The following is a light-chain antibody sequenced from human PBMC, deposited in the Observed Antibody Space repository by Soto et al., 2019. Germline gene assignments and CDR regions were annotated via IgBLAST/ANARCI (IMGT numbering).Light chain of an antibody. CDR3: QHCHGWPIT. J-gene: IGKJ5*01. CDR1: QSVSSH. Sequence: IVLTQSPATLSVSPGEIATLPGGASQSVSSHLAWYQQKPGQHPRLLIYGASTRATGIPARFSGSGSGTEFSLTISSLQSEDFAVYYCQHCHGWPITFGQGTRLEIK. V-gene: IGKV3-15*01. CDR2: GAS.